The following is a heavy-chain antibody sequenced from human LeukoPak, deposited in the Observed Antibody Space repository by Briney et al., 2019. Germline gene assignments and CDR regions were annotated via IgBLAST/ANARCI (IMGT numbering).Heavy chain of an antibody. V-gene: IGHV3-33*01. CDR1: GFTFSSYG. D-gene: IGHD5-24*01. CDR3: ARARDGYRTDYFDY. CDR2: IWYDGSNK. J-gene: IGHJ4*02. Sequence: GGSLRLSCAASGFTFSSYGMHWVRQAPGKGPEWVAVIWYDGSNKYYADSVKGRFTISRDNSKNTLYLQMNSLRAEDTAVYYCARARDGYRTDYFDYWGQGTLVTVSS.